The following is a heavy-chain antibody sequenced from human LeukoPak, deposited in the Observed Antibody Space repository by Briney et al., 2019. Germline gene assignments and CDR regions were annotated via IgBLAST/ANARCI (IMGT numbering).Heavy chain of an antibody. CDR3: ARHRGDYYGSGSYFDY. D-gene: IGHD3-10*01. J-gene: IGHJ4*02. CDR2: IYYSGST. V-gene: IGHV4-39*01. Sequence: SETLSLTCTVSGGSISSSSYYWRWIRQPPGKGLEWFGSIYYSGSTYYNPSLKSRVTIYVDTSEIKCSLNLSSVTAADTAVYYCARHRGDYYGSGSYFDYWGQGNLVAVSS. CDR1: GGSISSSSYY.